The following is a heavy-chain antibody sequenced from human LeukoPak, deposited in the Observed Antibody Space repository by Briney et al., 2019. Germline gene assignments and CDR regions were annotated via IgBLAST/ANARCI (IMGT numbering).Heavy chain of an antibody. Sequence: PGGSLRLSCAASGFTFSSYSMNWVRQAPGKGLEWVSYISSSSSTIYYADSVKGRFTISRDNAKNSLYLQMNSLRAEDTAVYYCARRAWYFDLWGRGTLVTVSS. CDR3: ARRAWYFDL. CDR2: ISSSSSTI. CDR1: GFTFSSYS. J-gene: IGHJ2*01. V-gene: IGHV3-48*01.